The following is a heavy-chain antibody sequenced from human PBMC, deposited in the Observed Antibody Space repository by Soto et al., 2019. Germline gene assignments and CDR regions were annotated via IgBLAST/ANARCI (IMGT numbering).Heavy chain of an antibody. D-gene: IGHD6-13*01. CDR2: MSSSGGST. V-gene: IGHV3-23*01. CDR3: ARGGSSWFFDY. CDR1: GFTFSSSP. J-gene: IGHJ4*02. Sequence: GGSLRLSCAASGFTFSSSPMSWVRQPPGKGLEWVSGMSSSGGSTYYVDSAQGRFTISRDNSKNTLYLQMNSLRDEDTAVYYCARGGSSWFFDYWGQGTPVTVSS.